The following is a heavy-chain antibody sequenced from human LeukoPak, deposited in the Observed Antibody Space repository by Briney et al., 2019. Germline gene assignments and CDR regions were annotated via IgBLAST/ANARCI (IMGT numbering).Heavy chain of an antibody. D-gene: IGHD3-16*01. CDR3: ARDQFRVLGH. V-gene: IGHV6-1*01. CDR1: GDSVSSNSAA. Sequence: SQTLSLTCAISGDSVSSNSAAWTWIGQSPSRGLEWLGRTYYRSKWYSDYAVSVKTRITINPDTSKNQFSLQLNSVTPEDTAVYYCARDQFRVLGHWGQGTLVTVSS. J-gene: IGHJ4*02. CDR2: TYYRSKWYS.